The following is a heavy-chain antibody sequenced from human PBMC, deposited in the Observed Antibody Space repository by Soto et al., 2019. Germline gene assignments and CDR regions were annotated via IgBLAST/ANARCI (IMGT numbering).Heavy chain of an antibody. J-gene: IGHJ4*02. V-gene: IGHV3-23*01. D-gene: IGHD6-13*01. Sequence: EVQLLESGGGLVQPGGSLRLSCAASGFTFTTYAMTWVRQAPGKGLEWVSAINSAGTTYYADSVKGRFTISRDNAKNPLSLLMNGLRAEDTAVYYCAKDWYEDYWGQGTLVTVSS. CDR3: AKDWYEDY. CDR2: INSAGTT. CDR1: GFTFTTYA.